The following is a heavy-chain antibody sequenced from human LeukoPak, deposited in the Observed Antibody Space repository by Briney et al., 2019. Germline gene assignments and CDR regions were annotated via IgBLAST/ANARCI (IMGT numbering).Heavy chain of an antibody. CDR3: ARARGYSDSSGYSDY. J-gene: IGHJ4*02. CDR1: GFTFSNYW. D-gene: IGHD3-22*01. CDR2: IKQGGSEK. Sequence: PGGSLRLSRAASGFTFSNYWMSWVRQAPGKGLEWVANIKQGGSEKYYVDSVKGRFTISRDNAKNSLYLQMNSLRGEDTAVYYCARARGYSDSSGYSDYWGQGALVTVSS. V-gene: IGHV3-7*01.